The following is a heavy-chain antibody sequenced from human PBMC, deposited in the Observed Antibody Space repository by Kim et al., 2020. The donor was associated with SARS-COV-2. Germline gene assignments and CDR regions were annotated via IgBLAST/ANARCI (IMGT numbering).Heavy chain of an antibody. J-gene: IGHJ4*02. V-gene: IGHV4-34*01. Sequence: YNPSRKSRVTMSLDPSNNQLSLRLKSVTAADTAVYYCATTNVFGVVISFDNWGQGTLVTVSS. CDR3: ATTNVFGVVISFDN. D-gene: IGHD3-3*01.